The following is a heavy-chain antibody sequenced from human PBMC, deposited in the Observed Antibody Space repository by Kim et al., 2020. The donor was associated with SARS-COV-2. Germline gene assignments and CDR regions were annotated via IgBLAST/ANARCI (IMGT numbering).Heavy chain of an antibody. CDR3: ARTYSGSYYHLGY. J-gene: IGHJ4*02. V-gene: IGHV3-30*04. D-gene: IGHD1-26*01. CDR1: GFTFSSYA. Sequence: GGSLRLSCAASGFTFSSYAMHWVRQAPGKGLEWVAVISYDGSNKYYADSVKGRFTISRDNSKNTLYLQMNSLRAEDTAVYYCARTYSGSYYHLGYCGQGTLVTVSS. CDR2: ISYDGSNK.